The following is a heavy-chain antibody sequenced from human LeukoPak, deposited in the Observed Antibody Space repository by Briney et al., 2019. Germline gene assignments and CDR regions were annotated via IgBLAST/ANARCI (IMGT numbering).Heavy chain of an antibody. CDR2: INPHIGGT. V-gene: IGHV1-2*02. CDR1: GYTFTGHY. D-gene: IGHD5-12*01. CDR3: ARDLSSIVATMNGYYYYYMDV. J-gene: IGHJ6*03. Sequence: ASVKVSCKASGYTFTGHYIHWVRQAPGQGLEWMGWINPHIGGTAYAQKFQGRVTMTRGTSISTAYMELGSLRSDDTAVYYCARDLSSIVATMNGYYYYYMDVWGKGTTVTVSS.